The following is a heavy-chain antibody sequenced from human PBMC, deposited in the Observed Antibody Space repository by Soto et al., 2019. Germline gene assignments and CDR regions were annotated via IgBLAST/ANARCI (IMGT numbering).Heavy chain of an antibody. V-gene: IGHV4-31*03. J-gene: IGHJ4*02. CDR1: GGSISSGGYY. D-gene: IGHD5-12*01. CDR2: IYYSGST. CDR3: ARSEEGGATINWVFDY. Sequence: PSETLSLTCTVSGGSISSGGYYWSWIRQHPGKGLEWIGYIYYSGSTYYNPSLKSRVTISVDTSKNQFSLKLSSVTAADTAVYYCARSEEGGATINWVFDYWGQGTLVTSPQ.